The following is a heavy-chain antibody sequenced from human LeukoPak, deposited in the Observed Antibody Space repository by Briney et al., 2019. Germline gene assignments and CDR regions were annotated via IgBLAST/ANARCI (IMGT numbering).Heavy chain of an antibody. CDR1: GGTFSSYA. J-gene: IGHJ5*02. D-gene: IGHD2-2*01. CDR2: IIPIFGTA. CDR3: ARNPLVPYCSSTSCRWFDP. Sequence: GASVKVSCKASGGTFSSYAISWVRQAPGQGLEWMGGIIPIFGTANYAQKFQGRVTITADESTSTAYMELSSLRSEDTAVYYCARNPLVPYCSSTSCRWFDPWGQGTLVTVSS. V-gene: IGHV1-69*13.